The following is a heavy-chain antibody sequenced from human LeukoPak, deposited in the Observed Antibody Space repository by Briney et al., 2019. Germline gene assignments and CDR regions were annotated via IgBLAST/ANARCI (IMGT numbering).Heavy chain of an antibody. V-gene: IGHV4-4*07. D-gene: IGHD6-13*01. CDR2: IYTSGST. CDR1: AGSISSYY. Sequence: SETLSLTCTVSAGSISSYYWSWIRQPAGKGLEWIGRIYTSGSTNYNPSLKSRVTMSVDTSKNQFSLKLSSVTAADTAVYYCARDVSFEQLGNWFDPWGQGTLVTVSS. J-gene: IGHJ5*02. CDR3: ARDVSFEQLGNWFDP.